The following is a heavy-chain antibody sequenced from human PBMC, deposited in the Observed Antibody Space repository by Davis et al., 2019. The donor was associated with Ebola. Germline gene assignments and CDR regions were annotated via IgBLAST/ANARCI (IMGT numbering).Heavy chain of an antibody. J-gene: IGHJ6*04. CDR2: IYWDDDR. CDR3: AHWSARHGLDV. V-gene: IGHV2-5*02. CDR1: GFSLSTSGVG. D-gene: IGHD3-3*01. Sequence: SGPTLLKPTPTLTLTCTFSGFSLSTSGVGVGWIRQAPGKALEWLALIYWDDDRRYSPSLMSRLTISRDTSKNQVVLTVTNMDPVDTATYYCAHWSARHGLDVWGRGTTVTVSS.